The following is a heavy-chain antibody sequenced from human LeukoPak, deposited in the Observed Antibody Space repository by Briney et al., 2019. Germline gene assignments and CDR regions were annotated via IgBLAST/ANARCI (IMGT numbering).Heavy chain of an antibody. D-gene: IGHD3-10*01. CDR2: IYYSGST. CDR1: Y. J-gene: IGHJ5*02. Sequence: YWSWIRQPPGKGLEWIGYIYYSGSTYYNPSLKSRVTISVDTSKNQFSLKLSSVTAADTAVYYCAGGTMVRGIDWFDPWGQGTLVTVSS. CDR3: AGGTMVRGIDWFDP. V-gene: IGHV4-30-4*01.